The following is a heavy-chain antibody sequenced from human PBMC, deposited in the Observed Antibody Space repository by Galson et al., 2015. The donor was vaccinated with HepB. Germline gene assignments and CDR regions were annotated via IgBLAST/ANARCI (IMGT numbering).Heavy chain of an antibody. Sequence: SLRLSCAASGFTVSSDYLGWVRQAPGKGLEWVSVIYSDGNTYYADSVKGRFTISRDNFKNTLYLQMNSLGAEDTAVYYCARALFYFDYWGQGTLVTVSS. CDR3: ARALFYFDY. V-gene: IGHV3-66*01. CDR1: GFTVSSDY. CDR2: IYSDGNT. J-gene: IGHJ4*02.